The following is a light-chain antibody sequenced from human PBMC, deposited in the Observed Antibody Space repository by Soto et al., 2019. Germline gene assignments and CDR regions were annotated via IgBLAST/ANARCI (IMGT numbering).Light chain of an antibody. Sequence: EIVMTQSPATLSVSPGERATLSCRASQSVSSNLAWYQQKPGQAPRLLIYGASTRATGIPARFSGSGSGTGFTLTISRLQSEDFAVYYCQQYNNWPGTFGQGTRWIS. V-gene: IGKV3-15*01. CDR2: GAS. CDR1: QSVSSN. J-gene: IGKJ1*01. CDR3: QQYNNWPGT.